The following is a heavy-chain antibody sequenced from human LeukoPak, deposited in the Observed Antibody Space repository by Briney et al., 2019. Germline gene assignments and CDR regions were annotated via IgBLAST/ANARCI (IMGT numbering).Heavy chain of an antibody. V-gene: IGHV4-34*01. CDR1: GGSFSGYY. Sequence: SETLSLTCAVYGGSFSGYYWSWIRQPPGKGLEWIGEINHSGSTNYNPSLKSRVTISVDTSKNQFSLKLSSVTAADTAVYYCARHGCSGGSCYLYYYYMDVWGKGTTVTVSS. J-gene: IGHJ6*03. CDR3: ARHGCSGGSCYLYYYYMDV. D-gene: IGHD2-15*01. CDR2: INHSGST.